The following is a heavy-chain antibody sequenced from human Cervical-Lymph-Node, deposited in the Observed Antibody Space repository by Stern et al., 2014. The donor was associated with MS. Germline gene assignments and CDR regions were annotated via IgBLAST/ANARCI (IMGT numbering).Heavy chain of an antibody. CDR1: GNTLPELS. V-gene: IGHV1-24*01. Sequence: QVQPVQSGAEVKKPGASVKVSCKVSGNTLPELSMHWVRQAPGKGLDWMGGFDPENTERIYEQKFQGRVTMTEDTSTDTAYMELSSLRSDDTAVYYCATPSGSAWLAFDTYYLDYWGQGTLVTVSS. J-gene: IGHJ4*02. CDR3: ATPSGSAWLAFDTYYLDY. D-gene: IGHD3-10*01. CDR2: FDPENTER.